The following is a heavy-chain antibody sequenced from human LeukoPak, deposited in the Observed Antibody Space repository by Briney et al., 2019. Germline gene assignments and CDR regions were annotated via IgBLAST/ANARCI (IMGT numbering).Heavy chain of an antibody. D-gene: IGHD1-26*01. J-gene: IGHJ2*01. CDR3: ARDPIVGAGWYFDL. CDR2: ISSSSSYI. Sequence: GGSLRLSCAASGFTFSSCSMNWVRQAPGKGLEWVSSISSSSSYIYYSDSVKGPFTISRDNAKNSLYLQMNSLRAEDTAVYYCARDPIVGAGWYFDLWGRGTLVTVSS. CDR1: GFTFSSCS. V-gene: IGHV3-21*01.